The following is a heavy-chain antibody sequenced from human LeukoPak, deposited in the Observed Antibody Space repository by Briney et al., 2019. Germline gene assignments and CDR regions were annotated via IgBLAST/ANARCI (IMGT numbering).Heavy chain of an antibody. J-gene: IGHJ4*02. CDR2: ISGSGGST. V-gene: IGHV3-23*01. D-gene: IGHD5-24*01. Sequence: GGSLRLSCAASGFTFSTFGMHWVRQAPGKGLEWVSAISGSGGSTYYADSVKGRFTISRDNSKNTLYPQMNSLRAEDTAVYYCAKDTSGGATTSYYFDYWGQGTLVTVSS. CDR1: GFTFSTFG. CDR3: AKDTSGGATTSYYFDY.